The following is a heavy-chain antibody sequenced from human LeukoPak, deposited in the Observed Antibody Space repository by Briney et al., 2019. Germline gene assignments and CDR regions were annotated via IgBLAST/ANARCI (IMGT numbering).Heavy chain of an antibody. V-gene: IGHV4-59*11. J-gene: IGHJ4*02. D-gene: IGHD3-10*01. Sequence: PSETLSLTCSVSGGSINSHYWGWIRQSPGKGLEWIGYVFKGGRTNYNPSLKTRVTMSLDTSRDQFSLRLSSVTAADTATYYCATRPADNTWYGVFDYWSQGTLVTVSS. CDR3: ATRPADNTWYGVFDY. CDR1: GGSINSHY. CDR2: VFKGGRT.